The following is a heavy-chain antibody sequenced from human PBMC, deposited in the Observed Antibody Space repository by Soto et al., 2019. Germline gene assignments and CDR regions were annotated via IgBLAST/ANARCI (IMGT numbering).Heavy chain of an antibody. J-gene: IGHJ4*02. CDR1: NGSISNYY. Sequence: PSETLSLTCTVSNGSISNYYWTWIRQPPGKGLEWIGFVHYSGSTNYNPSLKSRVTISLHTSKNQFSLKLSSVTTAHTAVYYCARAPRDAIPDYWGQGTLVTVSS. V-gene: IGHV4-59*01. CDR3: ARAPRDAIPDY. D-gene: IGHD2-2*01. CDR2: VHYSGST.